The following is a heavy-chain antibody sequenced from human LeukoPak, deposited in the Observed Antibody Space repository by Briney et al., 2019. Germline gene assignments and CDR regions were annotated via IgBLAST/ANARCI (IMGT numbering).Heavy chain of an antibody. CDR1: GFTFSHYW. Sequence: PGGSLRLSCAASGFTFSHYWMHWVRQAPGKGLVWVSRISDDGSDTNYADFVKGRFTISRDNAKNSLSLQMNSLRAEDTAVYYCARQRGSGCLDYWGQGTLVTVSS. CDR2: ISDDGSDT. J-gene: IGHJ4*02. V-gene: IGHV3-74*01. D-gene: IGHD6-19*01. CDR3: ARQRGSGCLDY.